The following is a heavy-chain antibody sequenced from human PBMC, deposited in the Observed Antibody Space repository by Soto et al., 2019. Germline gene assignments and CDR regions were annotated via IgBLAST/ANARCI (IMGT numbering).Heavy chain of an antibody. V-gene: IGHV3-23*01. CDR1: GFTFSSYA. CDR2: ISGSGGST. J-gene: IGHJ4*02. Sequence: GSLRLSCAASGFTFSSYAMSWVRQAPGKGLEWVSAISGSGGSTYYADSVKGRFTISRDNSKNTLYLQMNSLRAEDTAVYYCAKDSGIAATRPYYFDYWGQGTLVTVSS. CDR3: AKDSGIAATRPYYFDY. D-gene: IGHD6-13*01.